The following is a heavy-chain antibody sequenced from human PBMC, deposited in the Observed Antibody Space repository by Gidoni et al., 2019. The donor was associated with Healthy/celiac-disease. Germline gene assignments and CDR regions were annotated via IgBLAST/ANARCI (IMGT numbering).Heavy chain of an antibody. Sequence: QITLKDSGPTLVKPTQTLTLTCTFSGFSLSTSGVGVGWIRQPPGKALEWLALIYWNDDKRYSPSLKSRLTITKDTSKNQVVLTMTNMDPVDTATYYCALGSSWYFWFDPWGQGTLVTVSS. CDR3: ALGSSWYFWFDP. V-gene: IGHV2-5*01. J-gene: IGHJ5*02. CDR1: GFSLSTSGVG. CDR2: IYWNDDK. D-gene: IGHD6-13*01.